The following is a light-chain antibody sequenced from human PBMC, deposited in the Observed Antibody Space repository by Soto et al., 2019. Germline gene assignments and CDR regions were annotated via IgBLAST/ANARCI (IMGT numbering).Light chain of an antibody. J-gene: IGLJ2*01. V-gene: IGLV2-8*01. Sequence: QSALTQPPSASGSPGQSVTISCTGTSSDVGGYNYVSWYQQHPGKAPKLMIYDVSKRPSGVPDRFSGSKSGNTASLTVSGLHAEDEADYYCSSYAGSNNLRVFGGGTKLTVL. CDR1: SSDVGGYNY. CDR3: SSYAGSNNLRV. CDR2: DVS.